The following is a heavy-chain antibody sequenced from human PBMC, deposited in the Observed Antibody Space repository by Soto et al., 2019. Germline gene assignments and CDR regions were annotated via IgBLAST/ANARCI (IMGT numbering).Heavy chain of an antibody. V-gene: IGHV4-34*01. CDR1: GGSFSGYY. J-gene: IGHJ1*01. CDR2: INHGGST. D-gene: IGHD4-17*01. CDR3: ARGRGTTVTRSSRGYFEH. Sequence: SETLSLTCAVYGGSFSGYYWSWIRQPPGKGLEWIGEINHGGSTNYNPSLKSRVTISVDTSKNQFYPKLSAVTAADTAVYYCARGRGTTVTRSSRGYFEHWGQGTLVTVSS.